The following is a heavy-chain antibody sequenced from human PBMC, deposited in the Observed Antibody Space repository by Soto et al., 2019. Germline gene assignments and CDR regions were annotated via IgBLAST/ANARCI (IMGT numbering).Heavy chain of an antibody. D-gene: IGHD5-18*01. J-gene: IGHJ4*02. CDR3: ARGFGYSYGLIYFDY. V-gene: IGHV4-34*01. CDR2: INHSGST. CDR1: VGSFSGYY. Sequence: PSETLSLTCAVYVGSFSGYYWSWIRQPPGKGLEWIGEINHSGSTNYNPSLKSRVTISVDTSKNQFSLKLSSVTAADTAVYYCARGFGYSYGLIYFDYWGQGTLVTVSS.